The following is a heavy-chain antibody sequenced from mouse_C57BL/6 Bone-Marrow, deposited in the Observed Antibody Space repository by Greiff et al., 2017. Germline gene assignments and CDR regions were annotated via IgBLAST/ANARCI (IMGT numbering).Heavy chain of an antibody. CDR1: GYSFTSYY. J-gene: IGHJ3*01. Sequence: VQLHQSGPELVKPGASVKISCKASGYSFTSYYIHWVKQRPGQGLEWIGWIYPGSGNTKYNEKFKGKATLTADTSSRTAYMQLSSLTSEDSAVYFCARSMGDYEAWFAYWGQGTLVTVSA. CDR2: IYPGSGNT. CDR3: ARSMGDYEAWFAY. V-gene: IGHV1-66*01. D-gene: IGHD2-4*01.